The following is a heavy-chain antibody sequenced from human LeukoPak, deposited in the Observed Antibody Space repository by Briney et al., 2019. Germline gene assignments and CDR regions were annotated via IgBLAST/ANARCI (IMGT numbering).Heavy chain of an antibody. V-gene: IGHV3-74*01. D-gene: IGHD6-6*01. CDR3: ARGPNSNWSGLDF. CDR2: ISPTGSTT. CDR1: GFSFSGHW. J-gene: IGHJ4*02. Sequence: GGSLRLSCAASGFSFSGHWMHWARQLPGKGLVWVSRISPTGSTTSYADSVKGRFTVSRDNAKNTLYLQVNNLRAEDTAVYYCARGPNSNWSGLDFWGQGTLLTVSS.